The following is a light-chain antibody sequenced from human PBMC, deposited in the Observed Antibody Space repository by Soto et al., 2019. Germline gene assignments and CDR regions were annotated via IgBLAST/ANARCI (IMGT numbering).Light chain of an antibody. CDR3: QQYNNWPPRT. CDR2: GAS. CDR1: QSVYSS. Sequence: ETVMTQSPATLSVSPGERATLSCRASQSVYSSLAWYQQKPGQAPRLLIYGASTRATGIPARFSGSGSGTEFTLTISRLQSEDFAVYYCQQYNNWPPRTFGQGTKV. J-gene: IGKJ1*01. V-gene: IGKV3-15*01.